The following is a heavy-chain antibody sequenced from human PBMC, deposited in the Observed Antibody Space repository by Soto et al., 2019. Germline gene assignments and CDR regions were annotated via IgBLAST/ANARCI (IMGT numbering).Heavy chain of an antibody. V-gene: IGHV3-23*01. CDR2: ISGSGIST. Sequence: GGSLRLSCAASGFTFRSYAMSWVRQAPGKGLEWVSGISGSGISTHYADSVKGRFTVSRDNSKNTLYLEMTSLRAEDTAVYYCAKGGRQWLVTSDFNYWGQGALVTVSS. CDR1: GFTFRSYA. D-gene: IGHD6-19*01. CDR3: AKGGRQWLVTSDFNY. J-gene: IGHJ4*02.